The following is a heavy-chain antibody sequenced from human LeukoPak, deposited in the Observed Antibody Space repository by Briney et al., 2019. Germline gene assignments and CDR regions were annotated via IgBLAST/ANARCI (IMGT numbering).Heavy chain of an antibody. Sequence: PGGSLRLSCVASGFTFDYSAFHWVRQAPGKGLEWVSGIGFSTNNVDYEDSVRGRFTISRDNTKNSLYLQMDSLRAEDTAFYYCAKDNGNGWLGEFAFEYWGQGILVTVSS. CDR2: IGFSTNNV. V-gene: IGHV3-9*01. D-gene: IGHD3-10*01. J-gene: IGHJ4*02. CDR1: GFTFDYSA. CDR3: AKDNGNGWLGEFAFEY.